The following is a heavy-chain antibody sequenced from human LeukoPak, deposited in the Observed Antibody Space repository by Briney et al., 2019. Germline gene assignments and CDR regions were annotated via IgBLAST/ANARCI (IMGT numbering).Heavy chain of an antibody. Sequence: SETLSLTCTVSGGSISSYYWSWIRQPPGKGLEWIGYIYYSGSTNYNPSLKSRVTISVDTSKNQFPLKLSSVTAADTAVYYCARSTHSGYDFGYWGQGTLVTVSS. CDR1: GGSISSYY. CDR3: ARSTHSGYDFGY. D-gene: IGHD5-12*01. J-gene: IGHJ4*02. CDR2: IYYSGST. V-gene: IGHV4-59*01.